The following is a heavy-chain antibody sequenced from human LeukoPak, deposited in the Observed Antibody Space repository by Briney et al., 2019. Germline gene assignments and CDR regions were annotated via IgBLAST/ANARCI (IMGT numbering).Heavy chain of an antibody. J-gene: IGHJ4*02. D-gene: IGHD6-13*01. CDR3: ARGESSSWATRFDY. V-gene: IGHV3-53*01. Sequence: GGSLRLSCVVSGFTVSNNYMSWVRQAPRKGLEWVSLIYSGGSTYYADSVKGRFTISRDNSKNTLYLQMNSLRAEDTAVYYCARGESSSWATRFDYWGQGTLVTVSS. CDR1: GFTVSNNY. CDR2: IYSGGST.